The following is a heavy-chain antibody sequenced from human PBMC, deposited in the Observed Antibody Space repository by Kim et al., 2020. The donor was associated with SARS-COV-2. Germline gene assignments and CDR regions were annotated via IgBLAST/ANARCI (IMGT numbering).Heavy chain of an antibody. CDR3: AKTAQPYCSGGSCYSGYFDY. CDR1: GFTFSSYG. Sequence: GGSLRLSCAASGFTFSSYGMHWVRQAPGKGLEWVAVIWYDGSNKYYADSVKGRFTISRDNSKNTLYLQMNSLRAEDTAVYYGAKTAQPYCSGGSCYSGYFDYWGQGTLVTVSS. D-gene: IGHD2-15*01. CDR2: IWYDGSNK. J-gene: IGHJ4*02. V-gene: IGHV3-33*06.